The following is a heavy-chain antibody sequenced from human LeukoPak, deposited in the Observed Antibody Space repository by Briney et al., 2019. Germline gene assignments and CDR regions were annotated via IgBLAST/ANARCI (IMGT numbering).Heavy chain of an antibody. CDR3: ATDRGSSSWYDTLDY. Sequence: GASVKVSCKASGYTFTSYYMHWVRQAPGKGLEWMGGFDPEDGETIYAQKFQGRVTMTEDTSTDTAYMELSSLRSEDTAVYYCATDRGSSSWYDTLDYWGQGTLVTVSS. J-gene: IGHJ4*02. CDR1: GYTFTSYY. CDR2: FDPEDGET. D-gene: IGHD6-13*01. V-gene: IGHV1-24*01.